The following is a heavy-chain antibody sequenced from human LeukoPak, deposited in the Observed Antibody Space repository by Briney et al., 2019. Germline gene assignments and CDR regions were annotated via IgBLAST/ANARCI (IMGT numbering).Heavy chain of an antibody. CDR3: ARADCSGGSCYTRHGGDAFDI. CDR2: ISSSSSTI. V-gene: IGHV3-48*01. Sequence: GGSLRLSCAASGFTFSNAWMSWVRQAPGKGLEWVSYISSSSSTIYYADSVKGRFTISRDNAKNSLYLQMNSLRAEDTAVYYCARADCSGGSCYTRHGGDAFDIWGQGTMVTVSS. J-gene: IGHJ3*02. CDR1: GFTFSNAW. D-gene: IGHD2-15*01.